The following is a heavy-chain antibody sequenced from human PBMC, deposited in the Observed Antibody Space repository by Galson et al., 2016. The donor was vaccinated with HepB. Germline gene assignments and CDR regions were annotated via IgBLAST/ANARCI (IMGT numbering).Heavy chain of an antibody. CDR1: GYTFTGYY. CDR3: ARGIIAALRVDP. J-gene: IGHJ5*02. Sequence: SVKVSCKASGYTFTGYYMHWVRQAPGQGLGWMGWINPNSGGTDYAQKFQGRVTMTRDTSISTAYMELSRLKSDDTAVYYCARGIIAALRVDPWGQGTLVTVSS. D-gene: IGHD6-6*01. V-gene: IGHV1-2*02. CDR2: INPNSGGT.